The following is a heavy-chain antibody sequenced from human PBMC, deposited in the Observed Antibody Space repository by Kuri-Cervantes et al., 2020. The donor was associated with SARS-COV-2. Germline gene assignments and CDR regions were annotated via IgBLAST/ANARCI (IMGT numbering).Heavy chain of an antibody. CDR3: ARVVAEFFSGYYDFDY. D-gene: IGHD1-26*01. J-gene: IGHJ4*02. V-gene: IGHV3-21*01. CDR1: GFTFSSYS. Sequence: LSLTCAASGFTFSSYSMNWVRQAPGKGLEWVSSISSSSSYIYYADSVKGRFTISRDNAKNSLYLQMNSLRAEDTAVYYCARVVAEFFSGYYDFDYWGQGTLVTVSS. CDR2: ISSSSSYI.